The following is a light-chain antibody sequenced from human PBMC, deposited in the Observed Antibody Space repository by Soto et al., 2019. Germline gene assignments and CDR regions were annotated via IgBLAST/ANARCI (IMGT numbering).Light chain of an antibody. CDR1: QDIGSY. CDR3: QLLHSYPLS. J-gene: IGKJ4*01. Sequence: DIQLTQSPAFLSASVGDRVSITCRASQDIGSYLAWYQQKSGKAPKLLIHTASTLQTGVPFRFSGSGSGTEFTLTISSLQPRDFATYYCQLLHSYPLSFGGGTEVEIK. CDR2: TAS. V-gene: IGKV1-9*01.